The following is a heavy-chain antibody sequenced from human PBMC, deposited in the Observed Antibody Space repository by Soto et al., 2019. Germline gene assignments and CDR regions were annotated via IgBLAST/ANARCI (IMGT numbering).Heavy chain of an antibody. CDR1: GYSVSSNSAG. Sequence: PSHTLSLTCAITGYSVSSNSAGWSGVGQSPSRSLEWLGRTYYRSKWYYEYAVSVRGRITINPDTSKNQYSLQLNSVTPEDTAVYFCARGEQYSGRIFDYWGQGTLVTVSS. CDR3: ARGEQYSGRIFDY. J-gene: IGHJ4*01. CDR2: TYYRSKWYY. D-gene: IGHD1-26*01. V-gene: IGHV6-1*01.